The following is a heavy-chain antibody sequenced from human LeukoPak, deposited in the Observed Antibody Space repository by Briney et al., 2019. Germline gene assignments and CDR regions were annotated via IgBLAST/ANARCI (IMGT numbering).Heavy chain of an antibody. CDR2: FDPEDGET. D-gene: IGHD6-19*01. J-gene: IGHJ6*03. V-gene: IGHV1-24*01. Sequence: ASVKVSCKVSGYTLTELSMHWVRQAPGKRLEGMGGFDPEDGETIYARKFQDRVTITEDTSTDTAYMDLSRLRDEDTAVYYCARGISSGWTDYYYYYMDGWGKGTTVTVSS. CDR3: ARGISSGWTDYYYYYMDG. CDR1: GYTLTELS.